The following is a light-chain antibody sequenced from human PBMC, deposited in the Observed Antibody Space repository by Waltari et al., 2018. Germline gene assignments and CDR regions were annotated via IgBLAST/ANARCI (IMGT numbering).Light chain of an antibody. Sequence: FVLTQPPSVSGSPGTTVVISCTRSSDNIATYYVQWYQQRPGSAPTTVIYENTHRPAGVPDRFSASIDFSSNSASLTISGLKPEDEADYYCQSYDSGGNVFGSGTQVTVL. CDR2: ENT. CDR3: QSYDSGGNV. V-gene: IGLV6-57*03. CDR1: SDNIATYY. J-gene: IGLJ6*01.